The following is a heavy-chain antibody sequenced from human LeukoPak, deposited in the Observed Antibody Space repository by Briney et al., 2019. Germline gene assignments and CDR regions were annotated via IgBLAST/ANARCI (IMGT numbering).Heavy chain of an antibody. CDR1: GGSISSGSYY. Sequence: PSETLSFTCTVSGGSISSGSYYWSWIRQPAGKGLEWIGRMYTSGSTNYKPSLKSRVTISVDTSKNQFSLKLSSVIAADTAVYYCARGRYFDWLLRPANWFDPWGQGTLVTVSS. V-gene: IGHV4-61*02. J-gene: IGHJ5*02. CDR3: ARGRYFDWLLRPANWFDP. D-gene: IGHD3-9*01. CDR2: MYTSGST.